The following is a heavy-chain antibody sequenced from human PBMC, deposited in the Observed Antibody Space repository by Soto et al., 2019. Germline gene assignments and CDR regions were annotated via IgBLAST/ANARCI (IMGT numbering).Heavy chain of an antibody. D-gene: IGHD3-10*01. CDR1: GGSVSNDAYY. Sequence: QVQLQESGPGLMKPSETLSLTCTVSGGSVSNDAYYWSWIRQPPGKGLEWIGYIYHSGSTYYNPSLKSRVIISVDMSENQFSLTLKPVTAADTAVYYCARLGIGCDFPFDPWRQGTLVNVSS. CDR2: IYHSGST. V-gene: IGHV4-61*08. CDR3: ARLGIGCDFPFDP. J-gene: IGHJ5*02.